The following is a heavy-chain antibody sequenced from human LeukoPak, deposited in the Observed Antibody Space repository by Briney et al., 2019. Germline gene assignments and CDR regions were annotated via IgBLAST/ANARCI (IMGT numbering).Heavy chain of an antibody. CDR1: GFTSSSYV. V-gene: IGHV3-33*01. CDR2: IWYDGSNK. D-gene: IGHD3-3*01. CDR3: SLYDFWSGHDYDMDV. Sequence: RPGGSLRLSCAASGFTSSSYVIHWVRQAPGKGLEWVAVIWYDGSNKYYADSVKGRFTISRDNSKNTLYLQMNSLRAEDTAVYYCSLYDFWSGHDYDMDVWGQGTTVAVSS. J-gene: IGHJ6*02.